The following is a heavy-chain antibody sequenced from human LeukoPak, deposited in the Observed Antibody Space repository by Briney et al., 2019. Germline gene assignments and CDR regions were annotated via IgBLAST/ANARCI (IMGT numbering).Heavy chain of an antibody. CDR3: AKDIYGDYGGLDY. CDR2: IINSGGST. J-gene: IGHJ4*02. D-gene: IGHD4-17*01. CDR1: GFSFSSNA. V-gene: IGHV3-23*01. Sequence: GESLKISCAASGFSFSSNAMSWVRQAPGKGLEWVSAIINSGGSTYYADSVKGRFTISRDNSKNTLYLQMNSLRAEDTALYYCAKDIYGDYGGLDYWGQGTLVTVSS.